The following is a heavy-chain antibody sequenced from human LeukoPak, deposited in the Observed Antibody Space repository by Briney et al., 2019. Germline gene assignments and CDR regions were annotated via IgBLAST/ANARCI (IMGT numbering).Heavy chain of an antibody. CDR3: ARGSLGRITIFGVVISGSDYGMDV. D-gene: IGHD3-3*01. V-gene: IGHV3-53*01. Sequence: PGGSLRLSCAASGFTVSSNYMSWVRQAPGKGLEWVSVIYSGGSTYYADSVKGRFTISRDNSKNTLYLQMNSLRAEDTAVYYCARGSLGRITIFGVVISGSDYGMDVWGQGTTVTVSS. CDR2: IYSGGST. J-gene: IGHJ6*02. CDR1: GFTVSSNY.